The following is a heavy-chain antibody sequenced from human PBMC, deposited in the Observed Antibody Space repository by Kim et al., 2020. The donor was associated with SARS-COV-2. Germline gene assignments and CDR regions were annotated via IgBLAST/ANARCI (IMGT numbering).Heavy chain of an antibody. CDR1: GGSISSYY. CDR3: ARGARPGYYYYYMDV. Sequence: SETLSLTCTVSGGSISSYYWSWIRQPAGKGLEWIGRIYTSGSTNYNPSLKSRVTMSVDTSKNQFSLKLSSVTAADTAVYYCARGARPGYYYYYMDVWGKGTTVTVSS. J-gene: IGHJ6*03. CDR2: IYTSGST. V-gene: IGHV4-4*07.